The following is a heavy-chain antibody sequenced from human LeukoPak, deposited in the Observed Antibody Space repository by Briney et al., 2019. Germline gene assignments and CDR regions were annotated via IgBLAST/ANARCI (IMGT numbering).Heavy chain of an antibody. D-gene: IGHD3-10*01. V-gene: IGHV4-30-2*01. CDR1: GGSISSSGYS. CDR2: INHSGST. Sequence: SQTLSLTCAVSGGSISSSGYSWSWIRQPPGKGLEWIGEINHSGSTNYNPSLKSRVTISVDTSKNQFSLKLSSVTAADTAVYYCARGNYYGSGTLGAFDIWGQGTMVTVSS. CDR3: ARGNYYGSGTLGAFDI. J-gene: IGHJ3*02.